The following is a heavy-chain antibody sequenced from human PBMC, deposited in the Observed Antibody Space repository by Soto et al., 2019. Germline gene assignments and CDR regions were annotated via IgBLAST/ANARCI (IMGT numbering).Heavy chain of an antibody. J-gene: IGHJ4*02. CDR3: AKSLTQSNVWRAYRHKTHFDY. CDR1: GFTFTNYG. Sequence: EVRLLESGGGLVQPGGSLRLSCEGSGFTFTNYGMDWVRQAPGKGLEWISFISGAGDTTYYADSVKGRFSISRDNSKNTLYLQMNSLRAEDTALYYGAKSLTQSNVWRAYRHKTHFDYWCQGALVTVTS. CDR2: ISGAGDTT. V-gene: IGHV3-23*01. D-gene: IGHD3-16*02.